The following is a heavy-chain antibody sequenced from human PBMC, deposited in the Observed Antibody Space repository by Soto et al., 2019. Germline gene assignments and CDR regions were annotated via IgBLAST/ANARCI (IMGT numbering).Heavy chain of an antibody. J-gene: IGHJ6*02. D-gene: IGHD2-15*01. CDR3: ARDGVVVAAAYYYYGMDV. CDR2: IWYDGSNK. V-gene: IGHV3-33*01. CDR1: GFTFSSYG. Sequence: GGSLRLSCAASGFTFSSYGMHWVRQAPGKGLEWVAVIWYDGSNKYYADSVKGRFTISRDNSKNTLYLQMNSLRAEDTAVYYCARDGVVVAAAYYYYGMDVWGQGTTVTV.